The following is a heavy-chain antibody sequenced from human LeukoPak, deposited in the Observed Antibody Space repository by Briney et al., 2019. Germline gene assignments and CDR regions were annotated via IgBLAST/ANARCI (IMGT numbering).Heavy chain of an antibody. CDR1: GFTFSSYA. J-gene: IGHJ4*02. CDR3: AKGGNRQQLVPAKFDY. D-gene: IGHD6-13*01. V-gene: IGHV3-23*01. Sequence: GGSLRLSCAASGFTFSSYAMSWVRQAPGKGLGWVSGISGSGGSTYYADSVKGRFTISRDNSKNTLYLQMNSLRAEDTAVYYCAKGGNRQQLVPAKFDYWGQGTLVTVSS. CDR2: ISGSGGST.